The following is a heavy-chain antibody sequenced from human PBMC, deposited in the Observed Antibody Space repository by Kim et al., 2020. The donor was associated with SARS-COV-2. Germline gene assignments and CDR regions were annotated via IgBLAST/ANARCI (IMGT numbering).Heavy chain of an antibody. D-gene: IGHD3-16*01. Sequence: SETLSLTCTVSGGSISSSSYYWGWIRQPPGKGLEWIGSIYYSGSTYYNPSLKSRVTISVDTSKNQFSLKLSSVTAADTAVYYCARLITDRLAFDYWGQGT. J-gene: IGHJ4*02. V-gene: IGHV4-39*01. CDR3: ARLITDRLAFDY. CDR2: IYYSGST. CDR1: GGSISSSSYY.